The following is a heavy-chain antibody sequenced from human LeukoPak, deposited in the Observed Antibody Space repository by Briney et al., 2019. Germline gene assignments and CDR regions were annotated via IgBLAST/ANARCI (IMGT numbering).Heavy chain of an antibody. J-gene: IGHJ3*02. CDR1: GGSISSGGYY. Sequence: SETLSLTCTVSGGSISSGGYYWSWIRQHPGKGLEWIGYIYYSGSTYYNPSLKSRVTISVDTSKNQFSLKLSSVTAADTAVYYCARDNHDSSGYYYGPVDAFDIWGQGTMVTVSS. CDR2: IYYSGST. CDR3: ARDNHDSSGYYYGPVDAFDI. D-gene: IGHD3-22*01. V-gene: IGHV4-31*03.